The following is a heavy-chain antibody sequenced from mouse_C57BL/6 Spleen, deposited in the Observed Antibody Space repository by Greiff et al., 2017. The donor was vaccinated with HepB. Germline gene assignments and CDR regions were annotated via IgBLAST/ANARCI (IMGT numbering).Heavy chain of an antibody. Sequence: VQLQQPGAELVKPGASVKLSCKASGYTFTSYWMHWVKQRPGQGLEWIGMIHPNSGSTNYNEKFKSKATLTVDKSSSTAYMQLSSLTAEDSAVYYGARSDPIYDGDYGYAMGYWGQGASVTVSS. CDR2: IHPNSGST. D-gene: IGHD2-13*01. V-gene: IGHV1-64*01. CDR3: ARSDPIYDGDYGYAMGY. CDR1: GYTFTSYW. J-gene: IGHJ4*01.